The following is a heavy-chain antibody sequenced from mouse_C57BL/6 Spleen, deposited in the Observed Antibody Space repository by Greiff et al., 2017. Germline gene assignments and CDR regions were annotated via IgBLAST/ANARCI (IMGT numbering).Heavy chain of an antibody. CDR1: GYTFTDYE. CDR2: IDPETGGT. Sequence: LMESGAELVRPGASVTLSCKASGYTFTDYEMHWVKQTPVHGLEWIGAIDPETGGTAYNQKFKGKAILTADKSSSTAYMELRSLTSEDSAVYYCTKGFPFAYWGQGTLVTVSA. V-gene: IGHV1-15*01. J-gene: IGHJ3*01. CDR3: TKGFPFAY.